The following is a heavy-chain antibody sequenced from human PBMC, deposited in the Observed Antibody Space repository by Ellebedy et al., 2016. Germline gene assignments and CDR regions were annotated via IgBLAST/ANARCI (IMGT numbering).Heavy chain of an antibody. D-gene: IGHD7-27*01. CDR3: AFHWGSGWNFDV. Sequence: GESLKISCAASGFSFSDFNMQWVRQAPGKGLEWVSFISSSGRDTYYGDSVKGRFTISRDNAKNSLYLQMNSLRDEDTAVYYCAFHWGSGWNFDVWGRGNLVTVSS. J-gene: IGHJ2*01. CDR2: ISSSGRDT. CDR1: GFSFSDFN. V-gene: IGHV3-48*02.